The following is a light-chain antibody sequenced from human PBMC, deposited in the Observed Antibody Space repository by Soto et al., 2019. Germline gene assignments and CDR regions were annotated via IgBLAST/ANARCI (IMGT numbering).Light chain of an antibody. CDR3: LQYNKWPRT. CDR1: QSMSNN. Sequence: EIVMTQSPATLSLSPGERATLSCRASQSMSNNLAWYQQKPGQASRLLIYGASTRTTGIPARFNGSGSGTEFTLTISSLQSEDFAVYYCLQYNKWPRTFGQGTKVEIK. CDR2: GAS. V-gene: IGKV3-15*01. J-gene: IGKJ1*01.